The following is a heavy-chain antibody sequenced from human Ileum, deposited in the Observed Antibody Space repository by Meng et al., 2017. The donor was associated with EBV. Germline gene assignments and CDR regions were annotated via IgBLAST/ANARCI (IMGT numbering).Heavy chain of an antibody. CDR1: GDSITHHNG. CDR2: YPQRGRS. J-gene: IGHJ4*02. CDR3: LREPGGYE. V-gene: IGHV4-4*02. Sequence: VQLRPWGPGLVKPSPPRYLATAVSGDSITHHNGWALVRQPPGKALEWIGEYPQRGRSADTPTLKSSISMSIDKSKNQFSLNTTTVTAADKDVYPCLREPGGYEWGQGTLVTVSS. D-gene: IGHD5-12*01.